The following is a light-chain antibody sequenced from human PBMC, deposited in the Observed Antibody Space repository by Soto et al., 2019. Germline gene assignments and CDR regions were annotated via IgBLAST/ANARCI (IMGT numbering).Light chain of an antibody. CDR1: QAIGSW. Sequence: DIQMTQSPSTLSGSVGDRVTITCRASQAIGSWLAWYQQKPGKAPKLLIYKASTLKSGVPSRFSGSGSGTEFTLTISSLQPDDSATYYCQQYSSYSEAFGQGTKVDIK. CDR3: QQYSSYSEA. V-gene: IGKV1-5*03. J-gene: IGKJ1*01. CDR2: KAS.